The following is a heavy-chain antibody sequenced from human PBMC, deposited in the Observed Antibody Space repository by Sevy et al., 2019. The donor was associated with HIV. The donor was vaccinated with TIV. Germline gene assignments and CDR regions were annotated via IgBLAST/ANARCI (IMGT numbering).Heavy chain of an antibody. V-gene: IGHV3-7*01. CDR3: AREGVIYDDDGRDFDDAFDI. Sequence: GGSLRLSCAASAFSLSNYYMTWVRQAPGKGLEWVANIKQGGNEQFYLESVKGRFTISRDDSKNSVYLQMTSLRAEDTAVYYCAREGVIYDDDGRDFDDAFDIRGHGTMVTVSS. J-gene: IGHJ3*02. CDR2: IKQGGNEQ. D-gene: IGHD2-21*01. CDR1: AFSLSNYY.